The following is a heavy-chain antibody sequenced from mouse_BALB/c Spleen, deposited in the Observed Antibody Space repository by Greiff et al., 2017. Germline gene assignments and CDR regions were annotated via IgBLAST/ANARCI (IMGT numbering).Heavy chain of an antibody. Sequence: EVQLQQSGAELVRSGASVKLSCTASGFNIKDYYMHWVKQRPEQGLEWIGWIDPENGDTEYAPKFQGKATMTADTSSNTAYLQLSSLTSEDTAVYYCNEGTGTLAYWGQGTLVTVSA. J-gene: IGHJ3*01. V-gene: IGHV14-4*02. CDR2: IDPENGDT. CDR3: NEGTGTLAY. CDR1: GFNIKDYY. D-gene: IGHD4-1*01.